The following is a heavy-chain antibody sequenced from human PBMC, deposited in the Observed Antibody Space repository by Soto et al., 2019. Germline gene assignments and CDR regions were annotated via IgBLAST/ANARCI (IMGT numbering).Heavy chain of an antibody. CDR3: ARGNYYDSSDFYFGMGTYFFDY. J-gene: IGHJ4*01. CDR2: IYHSGSI. V-gene: IGHV4-59*01. D-gene: IGHD3-22*01. CDR1: GGSISSYY. Sequence: SSETLSLTCTVSGGSISSYYWSWIRQPPGKGLEWIGHIYHSGSINYNPSLKSRVTISVDTSKSQFSLKLSSVTAADTAVYFCARGNYYDSSDFYFGMGTYFFDYWGQGTLVTVSS.